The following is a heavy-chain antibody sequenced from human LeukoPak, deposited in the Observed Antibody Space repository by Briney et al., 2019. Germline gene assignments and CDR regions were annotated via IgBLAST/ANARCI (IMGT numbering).Heavy chain of an antibody. J-gene: IGHJ4*02. CDR1: GYIFTSYG. CDR2: ISAYNGNT. V-gene: IGHV1-18*01. D-gene: IGHD1-26*01. Sequence: ASVKVSCKASGYIFTSYGISWVRQAPGQGLEWMGWISAYNGNTNYVQELQGRVTMTTDTSTNTAYMVLRSLRSDDTAVYYCARRVGTTYSDDWGQGTLVTVSS. CDR3: ARRVGTTYSDD.